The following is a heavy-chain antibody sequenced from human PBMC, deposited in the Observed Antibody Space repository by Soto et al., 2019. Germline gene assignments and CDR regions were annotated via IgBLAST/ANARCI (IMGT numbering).Heavy chain of an antibody. Sequence: SDTLSLSCTGSGYSSSSGYDWGWIRQPPGKGLEWIGSIYHSGSTYYNPSLKSRVTISVDTSKNQFSLKLSSVTAADTAVYYCARGTGGSYSYFDYWGQGTLVTVSS. CDR3: ARGTGGSYSYFDY. D-gene: IGHD1-26*01. V-gene: IGHV4-38-2*02. CDR2: IYHSGST. J-gene: IGHJ4*02. CDR1: GYSSSSGYD.